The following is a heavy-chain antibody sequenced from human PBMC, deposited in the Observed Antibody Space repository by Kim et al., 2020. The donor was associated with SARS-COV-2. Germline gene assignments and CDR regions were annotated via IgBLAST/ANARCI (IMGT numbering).Heavy chain of an antibody. D-gene: IGHD3-22*01. V-gene: IGHV3-23*01. Sequence: GGSLRLSCAASGFTFSSYAMSWVRQAPGKGLEWVSAISGSGGSTYYADSVKGRFTISRDNSKNTLYLQMNSLRAEDTAVYYCAKLYDSDIVEREYYFDYWGQGTLVTVSS. J-gene: IGHJ4*02. CDR2: ISGSGGST. CDR3: AKLYDSDIVEREYYFDY. CDR1: GFTFSSYA.